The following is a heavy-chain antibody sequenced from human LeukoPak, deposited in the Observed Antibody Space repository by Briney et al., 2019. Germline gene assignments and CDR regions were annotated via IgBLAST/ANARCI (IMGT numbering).Heavy chain of an antibody. V-gene: IGHV4/OR15-8*01. Sequence: PSEALSLTCDVSGGSIDSTNWWNWVRQPPGKGLEWIGAIHHDGRINYNPSLKSRVTLSVDKSKNQFSPRLNSVTAADTAMYYCARSHDHLWGNYPDYWGQGTLVTVSS. CDR2: IHHDGRI. J-gene: IGHJ4*02. D-gene: IGHD3-16*02. CDR1: GGSIDSTNW. CDR3: ARSHDHLWGNYPDY.